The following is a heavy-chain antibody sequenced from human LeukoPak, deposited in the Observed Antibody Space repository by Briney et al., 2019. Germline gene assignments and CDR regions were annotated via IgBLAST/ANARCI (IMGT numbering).Heavy chain of an antibody. CDR2: IYHSGST. J-gene: IGHJ4*02. CDR3: ARGIAAAGTGY. D-gene: IGHD6-13*01. CDR1: GYSISSGYY. Sequence: SETLSLTCAVSGYSISSGYYWGWIRQPPGKGLEWIGSIYHSGSTYYNPSLKSRVTISVETSKNQLSLKLSSVTAADTAVYYCARGIAAAGTGYWGQGTLVTVSS. V-gene: IGHV4-38-2*01.